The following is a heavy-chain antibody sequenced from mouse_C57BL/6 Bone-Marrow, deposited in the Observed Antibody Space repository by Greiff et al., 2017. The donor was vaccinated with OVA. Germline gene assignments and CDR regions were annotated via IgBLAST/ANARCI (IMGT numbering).Heavy chain of an antibody. CDR3: ARSRHYDYPWFAY. D-gene: IGHD2-4*01. V-gene: IGHV1-53*01. CDR1: GYTFTSYW. Sequence: QVQLKQSGTELVKPGASVKLSCKASGYTFTSYWMHWVKQRPGQGLEWIGNINPSNGGTNYNEKFKSKATLTVDKSSSTAYMQLSSLTSEDSAVYYCARSRHYDYPWFAYWGQGTLVTVSA. CDR2: INPSNGGT. J-gene: IGHJ3*01.